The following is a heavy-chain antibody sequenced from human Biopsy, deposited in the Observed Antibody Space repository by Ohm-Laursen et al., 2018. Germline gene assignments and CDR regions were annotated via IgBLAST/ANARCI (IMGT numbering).Heavy chain of an antibody. CDR2: INPDTGET. CDR1: GYNFHGYH. J-gene: IGHJ5*02. D-gene: IGHD5/OR15-5a*01. CDR3: AKPSGGVSTIGFDP. V-gene: IGHV1-2*02. Sequence: ASVKVSCKASGYNFHGYHLHWVRLAPGQGLEWMGWINPDTGETRYAPKFQGRLALTRDVSVNTGYLELSSLGSDDTAIYFCAKPSGGVSTIGFDPWGQGTQIIVS.